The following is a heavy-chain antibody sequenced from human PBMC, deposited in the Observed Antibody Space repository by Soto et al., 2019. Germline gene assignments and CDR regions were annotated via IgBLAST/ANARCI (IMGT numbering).Heavy chain of an antibody. D-gene: IGHD3-10*01. CDR1: GGSFSGYY. V-gene: IGHV4-34*01. CDR3: ARVTYYYGSGSRTRPGYFDY. Sequence: SETLSLTCAVYGGSFSGYYWSWIRQPPGKGLEWIGEINHSGSTNYNPSRKSRVTISVDTSKNQFSLKLSSVTAADTAVYYCARVTYYYGSGSRTRPGYFDYWGQGTLVTVSS. CDR2: INHSGST. J-gene: IGHJ4*02.